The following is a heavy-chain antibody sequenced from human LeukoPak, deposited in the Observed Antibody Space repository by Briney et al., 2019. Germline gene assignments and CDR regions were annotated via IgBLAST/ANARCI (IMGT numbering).Heavy chain of an antibody. CDR1: GFTFSSYA. Sequence: GGSLRLSCAASGFTFSSYAMSWVRQAPGKGLERVSAISGSGGSTYYADSVKGRFTISRDNSKNTLYLQMNSLRAEDTAVYYCAKDSSIQLWHYYMDVWGKGTTVTVSS. CDR2: ISGSGGST. J-gene: IGHJ6*03. V-gene: IGHV3-23*01. CDR3: AKDSSIQLWHYYMDV. D-gene: IGHD5-18*01.